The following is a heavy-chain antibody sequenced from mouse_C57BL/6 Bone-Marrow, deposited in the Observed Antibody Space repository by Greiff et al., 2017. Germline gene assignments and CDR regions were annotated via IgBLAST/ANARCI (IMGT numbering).Heavy chain of an antibody. D-gene: IGHD2-2*01. CDR1: GFTFTDYY. Sequence: EVMLVESGGGLVQPGGSLSLSCAASGFTFTDYYMSWVRQPPGKALEWLGFIRNKANGYTTEYSASVKGRFTISRDNSQSILYLQMNALRAEDSATYYCARWRLRRRTDYFDYWGQGTTLTVPS. J-gene: IGHJ2*01. V-gene: IGHV7-3*01. CDR3: ARWRLRRRTDYFDY. CDR2: IRNKANGYTT.